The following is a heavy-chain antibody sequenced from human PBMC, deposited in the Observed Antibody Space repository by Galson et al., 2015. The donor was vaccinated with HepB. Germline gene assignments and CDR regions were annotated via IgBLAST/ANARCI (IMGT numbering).Heavy chain of an antibody. CDR1: GGTFSSYA. CDR2: IIPIFGTA. CDR3: ARVYCSSGSCYLSNYYYYGMDV. Sequence: SVKVSCKASGGTFSSYAISWVRQAPGQGLEWMGGIIPIFGTANYAQKFQGRVTITADESTSTAYMELSSLRSEDTAVYYCARVYCSSGSCYLSNYYYYGMDVWGQGTTVTVSS. D-gene: IGHD2-15*01. J-gene: IGHJ6*02. V-gene: IGHV1-69*13.